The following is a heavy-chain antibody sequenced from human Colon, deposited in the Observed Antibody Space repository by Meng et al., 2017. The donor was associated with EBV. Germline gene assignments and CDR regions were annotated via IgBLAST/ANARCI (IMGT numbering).Heavy chain of an antibody. CDR3: ARRGPSGNFSP. CDR2: IDHRGNT. J-gene: IGHJ5*02. D-gene: IGHD3-10*01. V-gene: IGHV4-34*01. CDR1: GWSLLDSP. Sequence: GGPGSFRPPGSLAPSFARLGWSLLDSPWTWHRHPPGKGLEWIGEIDHRGNTKYNPSLKSRVTISLDTSKKQFSLKVSSVAAADSAVYYCARRGPSGNFSPWSQGALVTVSS.